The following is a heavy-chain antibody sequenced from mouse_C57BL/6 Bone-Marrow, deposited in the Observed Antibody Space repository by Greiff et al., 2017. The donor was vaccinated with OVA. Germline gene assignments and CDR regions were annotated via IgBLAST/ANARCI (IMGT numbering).Heavy chain of an antibody. Sequence: EVKLVESGGDLVKPGGSLKLSCAASGFTFSDYGMHWVRQAPEKGLEWVAYISSGSSTIYYADTVKGRFTISRDNAKNTLFLQMTSLRSEDTAMYYCARLYYGNPYYFDYWGQGTTLTVSS. D-gene: IGHD2-1*01. CDR3: ARLYYGNPYYFDY. CDR1: GFTFSDYG. V-gene: IGHV5-17*01. CDR2: ISSGSSTI. J-gene: IGHJ2*01.